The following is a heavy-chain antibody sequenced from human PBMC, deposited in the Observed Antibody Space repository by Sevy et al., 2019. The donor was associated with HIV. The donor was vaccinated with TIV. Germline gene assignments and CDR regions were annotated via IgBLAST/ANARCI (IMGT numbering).Heavy chain of an antibody. CDR3: AKEYSYGYYFDY. V-gene: IGHV3-30*02. J-gene: IGHJ4*02. D-gene: IGHD5-18*01. CDR1: GFTFSTYG. Sequence: GGSLRLSCAASGFTFSTYGMHWVRQAPGMGLEWVAFIRYDGSNKYYADSVKGRFTISRDNSKNTLYLQMNSLRAEDTAVYYCAKEYSYGYYFDYWGQRTLVTVSS. CDR2: IRYDGSNK.